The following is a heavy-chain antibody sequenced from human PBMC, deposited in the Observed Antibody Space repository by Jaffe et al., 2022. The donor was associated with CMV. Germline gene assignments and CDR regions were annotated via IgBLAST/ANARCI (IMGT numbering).Heavy chain of an antibody. Sequence: EVQLVESGGGLVKPGGSLRLSCAASGFTFSNAWMSWVRQAPGKGLEWVGRIKSKTDGGTTDYAAPVKGRFTISRDDSKNTLYLQMNSLKTEDTAVYYCTTASGTAATPFDYWGQGTLVTVSS. CDR2: IKSKTDGGTT. CDR1: GFTFSNAW. V-gene: IGHV3-15*01. CDR3: TTASGTAATPFDY. J-gene: IGHJ4*02. D-gene: IGHD2-15*01.